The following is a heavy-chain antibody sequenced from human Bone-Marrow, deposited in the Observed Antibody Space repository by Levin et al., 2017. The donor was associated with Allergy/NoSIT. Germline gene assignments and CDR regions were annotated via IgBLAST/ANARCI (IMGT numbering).Heavy chain of an antibody. V-gene: IGHV3-13*04. Sequence: GESLKISCAASGFTFSSYDMHWVRQATGRGLEWVSAIGTAADSYYSGSVKGRFTVSRDNAKNSFYLQMNSLRAGDTAVYYCARVALPRYCTSTSCSDSGYCFDWWGQGTLVTVSS. J-gene: IGHJ4*02. CDR2: IGTAADS. CDR3: ARVALPRYCTSTSCSDSGYCFDW. D-gene: IGHD2-2*01. CDR1: GFTFSSYD.